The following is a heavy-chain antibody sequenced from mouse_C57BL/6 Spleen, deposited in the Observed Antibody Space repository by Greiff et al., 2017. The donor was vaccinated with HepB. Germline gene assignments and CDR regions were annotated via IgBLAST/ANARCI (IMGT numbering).Heavy chain of an antibody. CDR3: ARYKAGTYWYFDV. Sequence: DVKLVESGGGLVQPGGSLSLSCAASGFTFTDYYMSWVRQPPGKALEWLGFIRNKANGYTTEYSASVKGRFTISRDNSQSILYLQMNALRAEDSATYYCARYKAGTYWYFDVWGTGTTVTVSS. V-gene: IGHV7-3*01. CDR1: GFTFTDYY. J-gene: IGHJ1*03. D-gene: IGHD4-1*01. CDR2: IRNKANGYTT.